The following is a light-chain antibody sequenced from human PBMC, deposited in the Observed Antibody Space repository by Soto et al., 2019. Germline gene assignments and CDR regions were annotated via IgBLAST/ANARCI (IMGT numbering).Light chain of an antibody. CDR3: LLYDGGAWV. Sequence: QSVVTQEPSLTVSPGGTVTLTCASSTGAVTSGYYPNWFQQKPGQAPRALIYNTSKKHSWTPARFSGSLLGGKAALTLSGVQPEDEAEYYCLLYDGGAWVFGGGTKLTVL. V-gene: IGLV7-43*01. CDR2: NTS. CDR1: TGAVTSGYY. J-gene: IGLJ3*02.